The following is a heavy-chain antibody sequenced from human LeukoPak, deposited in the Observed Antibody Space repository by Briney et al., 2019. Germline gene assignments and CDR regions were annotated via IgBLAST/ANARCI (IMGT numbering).Heavy chain of an antibody. J-gene: IGHJ4*02. Sequence: GESLKISCKSSGYSYTSYWIGWVRQMPGKGLEWMGIIYPGDSDTRYSRSFQGQVTISADKSLRTAYLQWRSLEASDTSIYFCARLGGPHSPFDNWGQGTRVIVSS. CDR1: GYSYTSYW. V-gene: IGHV5-51*01. CDR2: IYPGDSDT. CDR3: ARLGGPHSPFDN. D-gene: IGHD2-15*01.